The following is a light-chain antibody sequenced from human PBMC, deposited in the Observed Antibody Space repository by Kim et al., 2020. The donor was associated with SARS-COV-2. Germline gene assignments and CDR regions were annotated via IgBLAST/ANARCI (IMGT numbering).Light chain of an antibody. V-gene: IGKV3-15*01. CDR3: QQYNNWPLT. J-gene: IGKJ4*01. Sequence: VSPGERATLSCRASKSVSSNLAWYQQKPGQAPRLLIYGASTGATGIPARFSGSGSGTEFTLTISSLQSEDLAVYYCQQYNNWPLTFGGGTKVDIK. CDR2: GAS. CDR1: KSVSSN.